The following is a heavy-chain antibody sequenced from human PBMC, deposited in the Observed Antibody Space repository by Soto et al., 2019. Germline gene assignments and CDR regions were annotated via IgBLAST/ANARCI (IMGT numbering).Heavy chain of an antibody. CDR1: GFAFSYYG. V-gene: IGHV3-30*03. J-gene: IGHJ4*02. Sequence: QMQLVESGGGVVQPGRSLRVSCATSGFAFSYYGIHWVRQAPGKGLEWVADISHDGKDKWYADYVKGRCTISRDNSENTLYLQMNGLRSEDTAVYFCASGEGRNGHATRFDYWGQGTLVTVSS. CDR2: ISHDGKDK. CDR3: ASGEGRNGHATRFDY. D-gene: IGHD3-10*01.